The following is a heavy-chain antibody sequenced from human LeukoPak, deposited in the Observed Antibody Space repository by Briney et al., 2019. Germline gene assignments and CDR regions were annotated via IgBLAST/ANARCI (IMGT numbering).Heavy chain of an antibody. CDR1: GGSISSSSYY. J-gene: IGHJ4*02. V-gene: IGHV4-39*01. CDR3: ARRIEAAGYFGY. Sequence: SETLSLTCTVSGGSISSSSYYWGWIRQPPGKGLEWIGSIYYSGSTYYNPSLKSRVTISVDTSKNQFSLKLSSVTAADTAVYHCARRIEAAGYFGYWGQGTLVTVSS. D-gene: IGHD6-13*01. CDR2: IYYSGST.